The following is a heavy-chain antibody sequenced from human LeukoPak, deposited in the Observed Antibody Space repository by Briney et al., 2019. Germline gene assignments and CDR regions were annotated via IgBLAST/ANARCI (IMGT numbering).Heavy chain of an antibody. V-gene: IGHV4-4*07. D-gene: IGHD6-13*01. CDR1: GGSVSSYY. J-gene: IGHJ4*02. CDR3: ATGYTSNCPYN. Sequence: SETLSLTCTVSGGSVSSYYWSWIRQPAGKGLEWIGRIYTSGSTNYNPSLKSRVTMSVDTSKNQFSLKLRSVTAADTAVYYCATGYTSNCPYNWGQGTLVTVSS. CDR2: IYTSGST.